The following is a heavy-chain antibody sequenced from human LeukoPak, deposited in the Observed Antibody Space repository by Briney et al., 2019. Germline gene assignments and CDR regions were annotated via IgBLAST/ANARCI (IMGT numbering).Heavy chain of an antibody. CDR2: IFYSGST. CDR3: ARQGVIISYFDY. Sequence: SETLSLTCTVSGGSISSSSYLWGWIRQPPGEGLEWIGSIFYSGSTYYSPSLKSRFTVSVDTSNNQFSLRLSSVTAADTAVYFCARQGVIISYFDYWGQGALVTVSS. CDR1: GGSISSSSYL. D-gene: IGHD3-10*01. J-gene: IGHJ4*02. V-gene: IGHV4-39*01.